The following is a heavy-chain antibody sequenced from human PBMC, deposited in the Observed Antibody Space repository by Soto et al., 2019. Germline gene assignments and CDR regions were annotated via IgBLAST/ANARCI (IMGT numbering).Heavy chain of an antibody. Sequence: ASVKVSCKASGYSFTRYGISWVRQAPGQGLEWMGWISGYNGKTKYAQKLQGRVSMTTDTSTSTAYMELSSLRSEDTAVYYCARDSVGYYDSSGYFDYWGQGTLVTVSS. D-gene: IGHD3-22*01. V-gene: IGHV1-18*01. CDR2: ISGYNGKT. CDR1: GYSFTRYG. J-gene: IGHJ4*02. CDR3: ARDSVGYYDSSGYFDY.